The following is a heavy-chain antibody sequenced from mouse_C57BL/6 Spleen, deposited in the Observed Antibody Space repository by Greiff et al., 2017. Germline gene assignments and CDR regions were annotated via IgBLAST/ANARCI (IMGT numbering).Heavy chain of an antibody. V-gene: IGHV1-50*01. CDR3: ARKDFYGSGYFDV. CDR1: GYTFTSYW. D-gene: IGHD1-1*01. Sequence: QVHVKQPGAELVKPGASVKLSCKASGYTFTSYWMQWVKQRPGQGLEWIGEIDPSDSYTNYNQKFKGKATLTVDTSSSTAYMQLSSLTSEDSAVYYCARKDFYGSGYFDVWGTGTTVTVSS. J-gene: IGHJ1*03. CDR2: IDPSDSYT.